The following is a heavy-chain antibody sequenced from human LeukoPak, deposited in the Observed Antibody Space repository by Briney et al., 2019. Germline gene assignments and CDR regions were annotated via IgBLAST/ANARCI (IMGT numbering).Heavy chain of an antibody. Sequence: PGGSLRLSCAASGFTVSGNYMSWVRQAPGKGLEWVSIIYSGDSTYYADSVKGRFTISRDNSKNTLYLQMNSLRAEDTAVYYCARVFWEKDGFIGAFDIWGQGTTVTVS. CDR3: ARVFWEKDGFIGAFDI. CDR2: IYSGDST. D-gene: IGHD3-3*01. V-gene: IGHV3-66*01. CDR1: GFTVSGNY. J-gene: IGHJ3*02.